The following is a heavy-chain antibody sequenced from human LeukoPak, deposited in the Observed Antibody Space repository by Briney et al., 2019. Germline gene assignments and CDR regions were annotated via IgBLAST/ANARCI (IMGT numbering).Heavy chain of an antibody. V-gene: IGHV4-59*01. Sequence: SETLSLTCTVSGGSISSYYWSWIRQPPGKGLEWIGYINYSGSTNYNPSLKSRVTISVDTSKKQFSLKLSSVTAADTAVYYCARGDTWVDYWGQGTLVTVSS. J-gene: IGHJ4*02. D-gene: IGHD5-18*01. CDR1: GGSISSYY. CDR3: ARGDTWVDY. CDR2: INYSGST.